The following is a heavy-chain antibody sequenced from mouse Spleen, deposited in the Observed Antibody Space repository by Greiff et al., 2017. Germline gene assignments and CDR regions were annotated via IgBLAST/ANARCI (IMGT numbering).Heavy chain of an antibody. CDR3: ARTGGSDYFDY. Sequence: DVMLVESGGGLVKPGGSLKLSCAASGFTFSDYGMHWVRQAPEKGLEWVAYISSGSSTIYYADTVKGRFTISRDNAKNTLFLQMTSLRSEDTAMYYCARTGGSDYFDYWGQGTTLTVSS. CDR1: GFTFSDYG. D-gene: IGHD1-1*01. CDR2: ISSGSSTI. V-gene: IGHV5-17*01. J-gene: IGHJ2*01.